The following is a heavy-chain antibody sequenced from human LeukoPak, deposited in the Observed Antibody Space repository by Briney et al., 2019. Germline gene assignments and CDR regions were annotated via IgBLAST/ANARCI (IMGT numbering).Heavy chain of an antibody. CDR1: GYTFTSYG. J-gene: IGHJ4*02. D-gene: IGHD2-2*01. Sequence: GASVKVSCKASGYTFTSYGISWVRQAPGQGLEWMGWISAYNGNTNYAQKLQGRVTMTTDTSTSTAYMELRSLRSDDTAVYYCARESCSSTSCLPADFDYWGQGTLVTVSS. CDR3: ARESCSSTSCLPADFDY. CDR2: ISAYNGNT. V-gene: IGHV1-18*01.